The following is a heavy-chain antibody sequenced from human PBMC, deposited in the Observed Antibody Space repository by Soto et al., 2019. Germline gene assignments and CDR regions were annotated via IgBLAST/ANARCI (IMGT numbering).Heavy chain of an antibody. J-gene: IGHJ3*02. CDR3: ARDGPYCSSTSCYRDAFDI. V-gene: IGHV1-69*13. CDR2: IIPIFGTA. D-gene: IGHD2-2*02. Sequence: GASVKVSCKASGGTFSSYAISWVRQAPGQGLEWMGGIIPIFGTANYAQKFQGRVTITADESTSTAYMELSSLRSEDTAVYYCARDGPYCSSTSCYRDAFDIWGQRTMVTVSS. CDR1: GGTFSSYA.